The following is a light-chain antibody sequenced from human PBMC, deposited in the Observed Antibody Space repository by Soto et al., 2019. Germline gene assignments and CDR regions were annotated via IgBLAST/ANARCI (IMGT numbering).Light chain of an antibody. CDR1: QSISSG. CDR3: QQCYMGWT. Sequence: DIKLTQSPYTLSASVGDRVTLTGRASQSISSGLAWYQQKPGKAPKLLIYKASSLESGVPSRFSGSGSGTEFTFSITSLQPEDFGTYYCQQCYMGWTFGQGTMVDIK. V-gene: IGKV1-5*03. J-gene: IGKJ1*01. CDR2: KAS.